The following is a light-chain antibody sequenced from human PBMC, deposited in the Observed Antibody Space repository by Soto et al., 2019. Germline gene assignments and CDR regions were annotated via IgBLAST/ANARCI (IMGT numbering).Light chain of an antibody. CDR2: DAS. Sequence: DIQMTQSPSSLSASVGDRFTITCQSIQDINNDLNWYQQKPGKAPKLLIYDASNLETGVPSRFSGSGSGTDFTFTISSLQPEDIATYYCQQYDNLPPTWTFGQGTKVDIK. CDR3: QQYDNLPPTWT. V-gene: IGKV1-33*01. J-gene: IGKJ1*01. CDR1: QDINND.